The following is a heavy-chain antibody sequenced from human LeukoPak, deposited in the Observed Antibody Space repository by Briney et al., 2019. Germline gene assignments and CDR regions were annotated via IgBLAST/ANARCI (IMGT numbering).Heavy chain of an antibody. CDR1: GVTFSSYA. CDR2: ISGSGGST. CDR3: AKHVLRYFDWLLPLDY. V-gene: IGHV3-23*01. D-gene: IGHD3-9*01. Sequence: SGGSLRLSCAASGVTFSSYAMSWVRQAPGKGPECVSGISGSGGSTYYADSVKGRLTISRDNSKNTLYLQMNSLRAEDTAAYYCAKHVLRYFDWLLPLDYWGQGTLVTVSS. J-gene: IGHJ4*02.